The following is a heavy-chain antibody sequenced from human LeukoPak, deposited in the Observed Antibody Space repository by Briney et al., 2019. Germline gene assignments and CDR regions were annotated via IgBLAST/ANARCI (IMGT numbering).Heavy chain of an antibody. V-gene: IGHV1-69*06. CDR1: GGTFSRYT. CDR2: ITPIFDTA. J-gene: IGHJ4*02. Sequence: SVKVSCKASGGTFSRYTISWVRQAPGQGLEWMGEITPIFDTANYPLKFQGRVTITADKSTSTVYMELSSLRSEDTAVYYCARDITSAGMFDYWGQGTLVSVSS. CDR3: ARDITSAGMFDY.